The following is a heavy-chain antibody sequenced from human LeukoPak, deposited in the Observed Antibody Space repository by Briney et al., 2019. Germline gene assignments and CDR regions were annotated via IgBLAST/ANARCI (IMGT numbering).Heavy chain of an antibody. CDR3: AREERWLQANWFDP. V-gene: IGHV4-59*01. Sequence: PSETLSLTCTVSGGSISSYYWSWIRQPPGKGLEWIGYIYYSGSTNYNPSLKSRVAISVDTSKNQFSLKLSSVTAADTAVYYFAREERWLQANWFDPWGQGTLVTVSS. CDR2: IYYSGST. D-gene: IGHD5-24*01. CDR1: GGSISSYY. J-gene: IGHJ5*02.